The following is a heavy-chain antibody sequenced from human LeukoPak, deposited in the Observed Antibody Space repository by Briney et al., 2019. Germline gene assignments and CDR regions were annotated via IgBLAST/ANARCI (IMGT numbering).Heavy chain of an antibody. CDR1: GFTFSSYS. V-gene: IGHV3-21*01. J-gene: IGHJ6*03. CDR3: ARVEGGARLWFRELSPYYYMDV. CDR2: ISSSSSYI. Sequence: GGSLRLSCAASGFTFSSYSMNWVRQAPGKGLEWVSSISSSSSYIYYADSVKGRFTISRDNAKNSLYLQMNSLRVEDTAVYYCARVEGGARLWFRELSPYYYMDVWGKGTTVTVSS. D-gene: IGHD3-10*01.